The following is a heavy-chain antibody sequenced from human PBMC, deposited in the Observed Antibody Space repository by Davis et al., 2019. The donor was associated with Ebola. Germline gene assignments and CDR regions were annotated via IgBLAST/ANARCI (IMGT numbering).Heavy chain of an antibody. CDR3: TRDFDRVRE. Sequence: HTGGSLRLSCAASGFIFSSYVMSWVRHAPGKGLVWVSRVSPEGGRTGYADSVKGRFSISRDNAKNMVYLQMNSLKAEDTAVYYCTRDFDRVREWGQGTLVTVSS. CDR2: VSPEGGRT. CDR1: GFIFSSYV. J-gene: IGHJ4*02. D-gene: IGHD3-22*01. V-gene: IGHV3-74*01.